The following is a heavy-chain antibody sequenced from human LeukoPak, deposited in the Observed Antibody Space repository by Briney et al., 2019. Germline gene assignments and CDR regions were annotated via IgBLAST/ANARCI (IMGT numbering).Heavy chain of an antibody. J-gene: IGHJ4*02. CDR2: IYTTGDT. CDR1: GVSISSYY. Sequence: NLSETLSLTCTVSGVSISSYYWSWIRQPPGRGLEWIGSIYTTGDTRYNPSLKSRVTISVDTSKNQFSLKLSSVTAADTAVYYCARATPVGGVRFDYWGQGTLVTVSS. CDR3: ARATPVGGVRFDY. V-gene: IGHV4-4*09. D-gene: IGHD3-16*01.